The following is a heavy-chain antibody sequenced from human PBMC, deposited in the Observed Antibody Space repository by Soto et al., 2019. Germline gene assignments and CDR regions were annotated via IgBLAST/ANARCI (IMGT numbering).Heavy chain of an antibody. Sequence: SETLSLTCAVYGGSFSGYYWSWIRQPPGKGLEWIGEINHSGSTNYNPSLKSRVTLSVDTSKNQFSLKLSSVTAADTAVYYCARGVAGATFLLVRRKYYFDDWGQGTLVTVSS. J-gene: IGHJ4*02. D-gene: IGHD1-26*01. CDR1: GGSFSGYY. V-gene: IGHV4-34*01. CDR2: INHSGST. CDR3: ARGVAGATFLLVRRKYYFDD.